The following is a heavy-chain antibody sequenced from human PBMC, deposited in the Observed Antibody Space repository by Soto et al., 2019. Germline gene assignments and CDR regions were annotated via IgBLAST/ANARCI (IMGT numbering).Heavy chain of an antibody. D-gene: IGHD4-17*01. Sequence: QVQLQESGAGLVKPSETLSLTCTVSGGSIDNYYWSWIRQPPGRGLDWIGFIYSSGSTNYNPSVKIRVTISADTSRNQVSLKLTSVTTADTAVYYCARGGTGGRTTVTTYAVWGQGTLVTVSS. CDR3: ARGGTGGRTTVTTYAV. V-gene: IGHV4-59*01. CDR2: IYSSGST. CDR1: GGSIDNYY. J-gene: IGHJ4*02.